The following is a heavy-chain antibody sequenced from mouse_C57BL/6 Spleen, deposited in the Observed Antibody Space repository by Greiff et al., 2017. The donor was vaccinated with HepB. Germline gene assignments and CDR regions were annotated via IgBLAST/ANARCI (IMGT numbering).Heavy chain of an antibody. J-gene: IGHJ4*01. V-gene: IGHV1-69*01. D-gene: IGHD2-4*01. Sequence: VQLQQPGAELVMPGASVKLSCKASGYTFTSYWMHWVKQRPGQGLEWIGEIDPSDSYTNYNQKFKGKSTLTVDKSSSTAYMQLSSLTSEDSAVYYCGRDYDGRGAMDYWGQGTSVTVSS. CDR1: GYTFTSYW. CDR3: GRDYDGRGAMDY. CDR2: IDPSDSYT.